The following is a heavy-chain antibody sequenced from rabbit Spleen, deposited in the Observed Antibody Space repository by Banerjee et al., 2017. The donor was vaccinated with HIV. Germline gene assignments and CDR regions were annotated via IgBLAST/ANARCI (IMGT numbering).Heavy chain of an antibody. CDR3: AYGGAGYGWTRLDL. D-gene: IGHD6-1*01. V-gene: IGHV1S45*01. CDR1: GFSFSGGYD. Sequence: QEQLVESGGGLVQPEGSLTLTCTASGFSFSGGYDMCWVRQAPGKGLEWVACIVTGSSGVTYYASWAKGRFTISKTSSTTVTLQMTSLTAADTATYFCAYGGAGYGWTRLDLWGPGTLVTVS. J-gene: IGHJ3*01. CDR2: IVTGSSGVT.